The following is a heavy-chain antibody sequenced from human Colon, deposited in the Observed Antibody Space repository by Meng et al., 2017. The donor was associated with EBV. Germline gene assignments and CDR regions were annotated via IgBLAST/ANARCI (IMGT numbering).Heavy chain of an antibody. CDR3: ARDPAQEDFDTSGYMYDS. CDR2: IHHSGST. CDR1: GGSFSGNF. Sequence: QVHLKQWGAGLLKPSETLSLTCAVFGGSFSGNFWTWIRQSPGEGLEWIGEIHHSGSTKYNPSLKNRVSISLDTSMKQFSLQLTSVTAADTAVYFCARDPAQEDFDTSGYMYDSWGPGTLVTVSS. V-gene: IGHV4-34*02. J-gene: IGHJ5*01. D-gene: IGHD3-22*01.